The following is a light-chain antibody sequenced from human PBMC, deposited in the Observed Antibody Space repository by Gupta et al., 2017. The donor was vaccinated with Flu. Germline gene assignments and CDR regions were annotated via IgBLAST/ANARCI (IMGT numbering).Light chain of an antibody. CDR1: QGISRY. CDR2: GAS. V-gene: IGKV1-9*01. J-gene: IGKJ2*03. CDR3: QRLSLYPNS. Sequence: DFQLTQSPSFLPASVGDRVTITCRASQGISRYLAWYQQKPGKAPKLLIYGASTLKSGVPSRFSGSGSGTEFTLTISRLQLEDFATYYCQRLSLYPNSFGQGTNLES.